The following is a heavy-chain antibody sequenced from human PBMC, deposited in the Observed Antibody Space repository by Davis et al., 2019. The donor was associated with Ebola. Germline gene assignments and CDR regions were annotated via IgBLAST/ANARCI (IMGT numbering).Heavy chain of an antibody. Sequence: PSEILSLTCTVSGGSISSSSYYWGWIRQPPGKGLEWLGSIYYSGSTYYNPSIKSRVTISVDKSKNQFSLKLSSVTAADTAVYYCAREHIVVVPAASYMDVWGKGTTVTVSS. J-gene: IGHJ6*03. CDR1: GGSISSSSYY. D-gene: IGHD2-2*01. V-gene: IGHV4-39*07. CDR3: AREHIVVVPAASYMDV. CDR2: IYYSGST.